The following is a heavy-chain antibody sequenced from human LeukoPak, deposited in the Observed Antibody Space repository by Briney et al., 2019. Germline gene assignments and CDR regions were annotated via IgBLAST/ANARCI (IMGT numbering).Heavy chain of an antibody. J-gene: IGHJ6*03. V-gene: IGHV3-48*02. CDR3: ARDHSYYYCCYYMDV. Sequence: GGSLRLSCAASGFTFSSYSMNWLRQAPGKGLEWVSYISSSSSTIYYADSVKGRFTISRDNAKNSLYLQMNSLRDKDTAVYYCARDHSYYYCCYYMDVWGKGTTVTVSS. CDR2: ISSSSSTI. CDR1: GFTFSSYS.